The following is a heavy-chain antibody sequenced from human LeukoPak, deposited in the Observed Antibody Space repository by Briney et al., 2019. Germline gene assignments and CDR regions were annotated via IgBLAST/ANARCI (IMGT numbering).Heavy chain of an antibody. Sequence: PGGSLRLSCAASGFTVSSNYVSWVRQAPGKGLERVSVIYSGGSTYYADSVKGRFTISRDNSKNTLYLQMNSLRAEDTAVYYCARSFYGGNPLRYMDVWGKGTTVTVSS. CDR3: ARSFYGGNPLRYMDV. D-gene: IGHD4-23*01. CDR1: GFTVSSNY. J-gene: IGHJ6*03. CDR2: IYSGGST. V-gene: IGHV3-53*01.